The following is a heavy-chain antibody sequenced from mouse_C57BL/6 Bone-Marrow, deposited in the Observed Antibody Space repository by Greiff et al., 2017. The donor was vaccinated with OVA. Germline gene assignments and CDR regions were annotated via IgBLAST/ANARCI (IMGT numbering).Heavy chain of an antibody. Sequence: QVQLQQPGAELVKPGASVKMSCKASGYTFTSYWITWVKQRPGQGLEWIGDVYPGSGSTNYNEKFKSKATLTVDTSSSTAYMQLSSLTSEDSAVYYCARRGGSNCLDYWGQGTTLTVSS. J-gene: IGHJ2*01. D-gene: IGHD2-5*01. V-gene: IGHV1-55*01. CDR3: ARRGGSNCLDY. CDR2: VYPGSGST. CDR1: GYTFTSYW.